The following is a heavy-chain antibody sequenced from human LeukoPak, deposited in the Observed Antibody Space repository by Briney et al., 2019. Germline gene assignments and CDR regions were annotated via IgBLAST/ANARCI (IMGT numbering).Heavy chain of an antibody. Sequence: SETLSLTCAVYGGSFSGYYWSWIRQPPGKGLEWIGEINHSGSTNYNPSLKSRVTISVDTSKNQFSLKLSSVTAAGTAVYYCARGLTYYYDSSGYYSSYYFDYWGQGTLVTVSS. J-gene: IGHJ4*02. CDR1: GGSFSGYY. CDR3: ARGLTYYYDSSGYYSSYYFDY. V-gene: IGHV4-34*01. CDR2: INHSGST. D-gene: IGHD3-22*01.